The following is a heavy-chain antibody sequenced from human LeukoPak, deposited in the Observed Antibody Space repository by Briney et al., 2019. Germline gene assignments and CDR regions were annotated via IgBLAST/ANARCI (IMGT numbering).Heavy chain of an antibody. V-gene: IGHV3-33*06. Sequence: GGSPRLSRAAAGFPFSGPGLHWGRPAPGKGLESVAVFWYDGSHQYYADPVKGRFTISRDNSKNTLDLQMNSLRVEDTAVYFCAKDKDTPATAQPQRGYFESWGQGTLVTVSS. CDR2: FWYDGSHQ. D-gene: IGHD2-15*01. J-gene: IGHJ4*02. CDR3: AKDKDTPATAQPQRGYFES. CDR1: GFPFSGPG.